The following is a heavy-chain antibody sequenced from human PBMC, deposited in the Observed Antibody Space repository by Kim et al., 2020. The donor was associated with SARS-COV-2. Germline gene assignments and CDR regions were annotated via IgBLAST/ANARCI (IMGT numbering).Heavy chain of an antibody. Sequence: SVKVSCKASGGTFSSYAISWVRQAPGQGLEWMGGIIPIFGTANYAQKFQGRVTITADESTSTAYMELSSLRSEDTAVYYCARGGSSWYYFDYWGQGTLVTVSS. CDR1: GGTFSSYA. CDR3: ARGGSSWYYFDY. J-gene: IGHJ4*02. V-gene: IGHV1-69*13. D-gene: IGHD6-13*01. CDR2: IIPIFGTA.